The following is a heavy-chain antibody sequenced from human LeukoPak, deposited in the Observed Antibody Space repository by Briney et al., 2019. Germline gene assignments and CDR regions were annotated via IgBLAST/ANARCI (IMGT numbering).Heavy chain of an antibody. Sequence: PSETLSLTCTVSGGSISSYYWSWIRQPPGKGLEWIGYIYYSGSTNYNPSLKSRVTISVDTSKNQFSLKLSSVTAADTAVYYCARRVPVKNWFDPWGQGTLVTVSS. CDR2: IYYSGST. D-gene: IGHD3-3*01. V-gene: IGHV4-59*08. CDR1: GGSISSYY. CDR3: ARRVPVKNWFDP. J-gene: IGHJ5*02.